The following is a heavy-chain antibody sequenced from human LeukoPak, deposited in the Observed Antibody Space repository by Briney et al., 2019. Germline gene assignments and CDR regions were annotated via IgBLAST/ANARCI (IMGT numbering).Heavy chain of an antibody. CDR2: INAGNGHT. CDR3: ARGIWSRTVSSYYFDC. CDR1: GYTFTNYA. V-gene: IGHV1-3*01. Sequence: ASVKVSCKASGYTFTNYAMQWVRQAPGQRLEWMGWINAGNGHTRYSQRFQGRVTITRDASASTVYMEVTSLRFEDTAVYYCARGIWSRTVSSYYFDCWDQGTLVTVSS. D-gene: IGHD3-3*01. J-gene: IGHJ4*02.